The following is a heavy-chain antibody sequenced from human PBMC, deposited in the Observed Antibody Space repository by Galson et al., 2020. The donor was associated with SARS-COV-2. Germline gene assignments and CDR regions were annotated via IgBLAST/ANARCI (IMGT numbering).Heavy chain of an antibody. D-gene: IGHD3-9*01. CDR3: ARFGYYNILTGYYTYDFDS. V-gene: IGHV4-61*02. CDR2: IYVSGST. Sequence: SETLSLTFTVAGCSITSGSYYWSWIRQPAGKGLECVGRIYVSGSTIYNPYFTSRVTMSVDTSKKQFSLRLRSVTAADTAVYYCARFGYYNILTGYYTYDFDSWGLGTLVTVSS. CDR1: GCSITSGSYY. J-gene: IGHJ4*02.